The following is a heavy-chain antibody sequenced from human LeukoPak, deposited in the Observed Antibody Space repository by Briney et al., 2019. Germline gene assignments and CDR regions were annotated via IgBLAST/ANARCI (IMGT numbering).Heavy chain of an antibody. CDR3: AKDRHAPGRYCSSTTCFPFDS. D-gene: IGHD2-2*01. V-gene: IGHV3-23*01. CDR1: GFTFSSYD. CDR2: ISGSGGST. Sequence: GGSLRLSCAASGFTFSSYDMSWVRQAPGKGLEWVSVISGSGGSTYYADSVKGRFTISRDNSKSTLYLQMNSLRAEDTAVYYCAKDRHAPGRYCSSTTCFPFDSWGQGTLVTVSS. J-gene: IGHJ5*01.